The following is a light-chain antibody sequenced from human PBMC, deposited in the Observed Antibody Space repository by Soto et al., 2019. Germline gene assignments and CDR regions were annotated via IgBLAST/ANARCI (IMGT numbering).Light chain of an antibody. CDR2: DAA. Sequence: DIQMTQSPSSLSASVGDRVTITCQAGQDVGQYVYWYRQKTGKAPELLIYDAANLEIGVPPRFSGSGSGTHVNFTINSLQPEDFTTCDGQHDSTLPITFGQGTRL. J-gene: IGKJ5*01. CDR3: QHDSTLPIT. V-gene: IGKV1-33*01. CDR1: QDVGQY.